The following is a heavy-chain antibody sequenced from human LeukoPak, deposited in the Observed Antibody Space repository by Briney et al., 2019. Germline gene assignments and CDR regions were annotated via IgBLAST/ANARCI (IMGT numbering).Heavy chain of an antibody. V-gene: IGHV3-30*18. D-gene: IGHD1-26*01. J-gene: IGHJ3*02. Sequence: GGSLRLSCAASGFTFSSYGMHWVRQAPGKGLEWVAVISYDGSNKYYADSVKGRFTISRDNSKNTLYLQMNSLRAEDTAVYYCAKDRPGRSNYAFDIWGQGTMVTVSS. CDR1: GFTFSSYG. CDR2: ISYDGSNK. CDR3: AKDRPGRSNYAFDI.